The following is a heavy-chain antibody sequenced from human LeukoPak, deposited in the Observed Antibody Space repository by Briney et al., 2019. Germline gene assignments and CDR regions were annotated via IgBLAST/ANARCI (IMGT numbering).Heavy chain of an antibody. D-gene: IGHD6-19*01. V-gene: IGHV3-66*01. Sequence: GGSLRLSCAASGFTFSSYGMHWVRRAPGKGLEWVSVIYSGGSTYYADSVKGRFTISRDNSKNTLYLQMNSLRAEDTAVYYCARELEVAGRFDYWGQGTLVTVSS. CDR1: GFTFSSYG. J-gene: IGHJ4*02. CDR3: ARELEVAGRFDY. CDR2: IYSGGST.